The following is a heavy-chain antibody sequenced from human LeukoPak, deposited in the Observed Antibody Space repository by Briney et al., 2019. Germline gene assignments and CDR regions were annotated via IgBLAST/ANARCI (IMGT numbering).Heavy chain of an antibody. D-gene: IGHD3-3*01. CDR1: GYTFTSYD. J-gene: IGHJ3*02. V-gene: IGHV1-8*03. Sequence: ASVKVSCKASGYTFTSYDINWVRQATGQGLEWMGWMNPNSGNTGYAQKFQGRVTITRNTFISTAYMELSSLRSEDTAVYYCARRLRITIFGVVSRNDAFDIWGQGTMVTVSS. CDR3: ARRLRITIFGVVSRNDAFDI. CDR2: MNPNSGNT.